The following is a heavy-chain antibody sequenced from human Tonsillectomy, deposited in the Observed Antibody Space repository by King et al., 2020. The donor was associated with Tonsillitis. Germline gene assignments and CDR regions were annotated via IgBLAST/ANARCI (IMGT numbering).Heavy chain of an antibody. Sequence: VQLVESGGGLVKPGGSLRLSCAASGFTFSSYSMNWVRQAPGKGLEWVSSISSSSSYIYYADSVEGRFTISRDNAKNSLYLQMNSLRAEDTAVDYCARGGGCSSTSCYPPGYYYYMDVWGKGTPVTVSS. V-gene: IGHV3-21*01. J-gene: IGHJ6*03. CDR1: GFTFSSYS. CDR2: ISSSSSYI. CDR3: ARGGGCSSTSCYPPGYYYYMDV. D-gene: IGHD2-2*01.